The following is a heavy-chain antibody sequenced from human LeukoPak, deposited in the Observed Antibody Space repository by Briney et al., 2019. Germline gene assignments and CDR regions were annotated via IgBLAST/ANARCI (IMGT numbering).Heavy chain of an antibody. D-gene: IGHD6-19*01. Sequence: GASVKVSCKASGYTFTGYYMHWVRQAPGQGLEWMGWINPNSGGTNYAQKFQGRVTMTRNTSISTAYMELSSLRSEDTAVYYCARGPTLRGIAVAGTRYYFDYWGQGTLVTVSS. V-gene: IGHV1-2*02. CDR2: INPNSGGT. CDR1: GYTFTGYY. CDR3: ARGPTLRGIAVAGTRYYFDY. J-gene: IGHJ4*02.